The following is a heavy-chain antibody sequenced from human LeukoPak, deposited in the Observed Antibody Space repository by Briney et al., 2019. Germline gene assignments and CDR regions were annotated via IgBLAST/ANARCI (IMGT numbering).Heavy chain of an antibody. V-gene: IGHV4-4*07. J-gene: IGHJ6*03. CDR3: ARGVAAKRGGTYYCYYYMDV. D-gene: IGHD2-15*01. CDR1: GGSISSYY. CDR2: IYTSGST. Sequence: TASETLSLTCTVSGGSISSYYWSWIRQPAGKGLEWIERIYTSGSTNYNPSLKSRVTMSVDTSKNQFSLKLSSVTAADTAVYYCARGVAAKRGGTYYCYYYMDVWGKGTTVTISS.